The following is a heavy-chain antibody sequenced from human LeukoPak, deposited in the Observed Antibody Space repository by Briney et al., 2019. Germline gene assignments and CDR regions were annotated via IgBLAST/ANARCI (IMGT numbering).Heavy chain of an antibody. CDR2: IYPGDSDT. J-gene: IGHJ4*02. D-gene: IGHD5-24*01. CDR1: GYSFTSYW. CDR3: ARNKDGYNRPFDY. Sequence: GESLKISCKGSGYSFTSYWIGWVRQMPGKDLEWMGIIYPGDSDTRYSPSFQGQVTTSADKSISTAYLQWSSLKASDTAMYYCARNKDGYNRPFDYWGQGTLVTVSS. V-gene: IGHV5-51*01.